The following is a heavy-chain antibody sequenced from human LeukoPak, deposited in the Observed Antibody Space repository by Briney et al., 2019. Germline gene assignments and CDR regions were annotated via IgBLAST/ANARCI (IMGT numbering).Heavy chain of an antibody. J-gene: IGHJ4*02. CDR1: GYTFTGYY. CDR2: INPNSGGT. Sequence: ASVKVSCMASGYTFTGYYMHWVRQAPGQGLGWMGWINPNSGGTNYAQKLQGRVTMTRDASISTAYMELSRLRSDDTAVYYCARLPIYCSGGSCYSGLDYWGQGTLVTVSS. CDR3: ARLPIYCSGGSCYSGLDY. D-gene: IGHD2-15*01. V-gene: IGHV1-2*02.